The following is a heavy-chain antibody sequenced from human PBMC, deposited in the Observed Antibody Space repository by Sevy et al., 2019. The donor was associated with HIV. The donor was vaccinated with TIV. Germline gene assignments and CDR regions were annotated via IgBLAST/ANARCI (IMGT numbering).Heavy chain of an antibody. CDR2: IYYTGNT. CDR3: ARAPPVRSGDDALNWFDP. Sequence: SETLSLTCTVFGGSISAYYWSWIRQSPEKGLQYIGYIYYTGNTNYNPSLKSRVTISVDTSKNQFSLRLTSVTAADTAISYCARAPPVRSGDDALNWFDPWGQGTLVTVSS. D-gene: IGHD5-12*01. V-gene: IGHV4-59*01. J-gene: IGHJ5*02. CDR1: GGSISAYY.